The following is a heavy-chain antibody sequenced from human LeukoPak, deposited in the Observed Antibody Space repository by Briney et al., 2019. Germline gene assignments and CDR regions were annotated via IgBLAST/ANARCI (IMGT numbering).Heavy chain of an antibody. CDR2: IIPRLDTT. D-gene: IGHD3-22*01. Sequence: SVKVSCKASGVIFSINWVRQAHGQGLEWMGRIIPRLDTTNYAQKLQGRVTMTTDTSTSTAYMELRSLRSDDTAVYYCAREYYDSSGYNEYFQHWGQGTLVTVSS. V-gene: IGHV1-69*08. CDR1: GVIFS. CDR3: AREYYDSSGYNEYFQH. J-gene: IGHJ1*01.